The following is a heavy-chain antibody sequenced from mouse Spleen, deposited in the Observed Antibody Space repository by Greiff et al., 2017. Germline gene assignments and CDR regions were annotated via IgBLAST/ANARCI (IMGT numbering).Heavy chain of an antibody. D-gene: IGHD1-1*01. CDR3: ARRALPYYYGSSYWYFDV. J-gene: IGHJ1*03. V-gene: IGHV8-12*01. Sequence: QVTLKVCGPGILQSSQTLSLTCSFSGFSLSTSGMGVSWIRQPSGKGLEWLAHIYWDDDKRYNPSLKSRLTISKDTSRNQVFLKITSLDTADTATYYCARRALPYYYGSSYWYFDVWGTGTTVTVSS. CDR1: GFSLSTSGMG. CDR2: IYWDDDK.